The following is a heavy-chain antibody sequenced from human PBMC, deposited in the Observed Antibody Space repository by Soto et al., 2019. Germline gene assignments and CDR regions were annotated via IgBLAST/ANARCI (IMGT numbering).Heavy chain of an antibody. CDR1: GHSFTSYW. D-gene: IGHD6-13*01. Sequence: RESLKISCKGSGHSFTSYWIGWGRQMPGKSLEWMGIIYPGDSDTRYSPSFQGQVTISADKSISTAYLQWSSLKASDTAMYYCARLEYSSSWSGGYYYYYGMDVWGQGTTVTVSS. V-gene: IGHV5-51*01. CDR3: ARLEYSSSWSGGYYYYYGMDV. J-gene: IGHJ6*02. CDR2: IYPGDSDT.